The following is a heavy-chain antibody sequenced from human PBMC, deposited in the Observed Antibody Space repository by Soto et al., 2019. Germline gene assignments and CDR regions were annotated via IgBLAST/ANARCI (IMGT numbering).Heavy chain of an antibody. CDR3: ARGIGYDSSGYPHDAFDI. J-gene: IGHJ3*02. CDR2: ISAYNGNT. Sequence: GASVKVSCKASGYTFTSCGISWVRQAPGQGLEWMGWISAYNGNTNYAQKLQGRVTMTTDTSTSTAYMELRSLRSDDTAVYYCARGIGYDSSGYPHDAFDIWGQGTMVTVS. CDR1: GYTFTSCG. D-gene: IGHD3-22*01. V-gene: IGHV1-18*01.